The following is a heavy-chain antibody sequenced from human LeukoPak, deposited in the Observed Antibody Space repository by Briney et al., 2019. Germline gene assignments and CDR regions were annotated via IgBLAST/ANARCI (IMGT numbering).Heavy chain of an antibody. V-gene: IGHV4-4*07. CDR1: GGSISSYY. D-gene: IGHD4-17*01. CDR3: ARATTKLYWYFDF. CDR2: IYTSGST. Sequence: SETLSLTCTVSGGSISSYYWSWIRQPAGKGLEWIGRIYTSGSTNYNPSLKSRVNISVDTSKSQFSLKLTSVTAADTAVYYCARATTKLYWYFDFWGRGTLVTVSS. J-gene: IGHJ2*01.